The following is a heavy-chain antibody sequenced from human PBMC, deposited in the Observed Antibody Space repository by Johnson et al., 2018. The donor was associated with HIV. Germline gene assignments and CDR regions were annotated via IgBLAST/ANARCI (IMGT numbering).Heavy chain of an antibody. D-gene: IGHD4-17*01. CDR1: DFTVSGNY. V-gene: IGHV3-53*01. J-gene: IGHJ3*02. CDR2: IHSGGTT. CDR3: ARSPETGDRLWRAFDI. Sequence: VQLVESGGGLVQPGGSLRLSCAASDFTVSGNYMSWVRQAPGKGLEWVSLIHSGGTTFYADSVRGRFTISRDSSKNTLYLQRKSLRVEDTAVYYCARSPETGDRLWRAFDIWGQGTMVTVSS.